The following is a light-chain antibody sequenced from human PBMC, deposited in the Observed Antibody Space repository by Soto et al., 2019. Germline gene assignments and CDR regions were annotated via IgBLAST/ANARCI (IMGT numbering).Light chain of an antibody. CDR3: KQYNSLTYT. CDR1: QSISSW. J-gene: IGKJ2*01. CDR2: DAS. Sequence: DIQMTQSPSTLSASVGDRVTITCRASQSISSWLAWYQQKPGKAPKLLIYDASSLESGVPSRFSGSGSGTEFTLTISSLQPDDFATYYCKQYNSLTYTFGQGTKLEIK. V-gene: IGKV1-5*01.